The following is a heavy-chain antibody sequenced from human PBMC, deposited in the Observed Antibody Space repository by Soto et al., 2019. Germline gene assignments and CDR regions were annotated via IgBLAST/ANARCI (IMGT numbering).Heavy chain of an antibody. CDR1: GFTFSSYA. Sequence: GGSLRLSCAASGFTFSSYAMSWVRQAPGKGLEWVSSISGSGGGTYYADSVKGRFTISRDNSKNTLYLQMNSLRAEDTAVYYCAKDFRYWHGGNGDYFDYWGQGTLVTVSS. CDR3: AKDFRYWHGGNGDYFDY. V-gene: IGHV3-23*01. CDR2: ISGSGGGT. J-gene: IGHJ4*02. D-gene: IGHD2-15*01.